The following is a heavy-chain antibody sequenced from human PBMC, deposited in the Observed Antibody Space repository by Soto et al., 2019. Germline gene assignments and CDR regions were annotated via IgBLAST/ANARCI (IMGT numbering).Heavy chain of an antibody. V-gene: IGHV3-23*01. CDR2: ISGSGGST. D-gene: IGHD3-3*01. CDR1: GFTFSSYA. Sequence: EVQLLESGGGLVQPGGSLRLSCAASGFTFSSYAMSWVRQAPGKGLEWVSAISGSGGSTYYADSLKGRFTISRDNAKNSLYLQMNGLRDEDTGVYYCARGEIIGGTYYTYWGQGTLVTVSS. J-gene: IGHJ4*02. CDR3: ARGEIIGGTYYTY.